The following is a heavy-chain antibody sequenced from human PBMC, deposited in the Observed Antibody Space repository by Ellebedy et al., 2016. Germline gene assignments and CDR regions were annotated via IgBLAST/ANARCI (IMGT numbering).Heavy chain of an antibody. V-gene: IGHV3-48*01. CDR2: ISSSSNTI. D-gene: IGHD2-15*01. CDR1: GFTLSSYS. Sequence: GESLKISCAASGFTLSSYSMNWVRQAPGKGLEWVSYISSSSNTIHYADSVKGRFTISRDNSKNTLYLQMNSLRAEDTAVYYCARGVGSGWFDPWGQGTLVTVSS. J-gene: IGHJ5*02. CDR3: ARGVGSGWFDP.